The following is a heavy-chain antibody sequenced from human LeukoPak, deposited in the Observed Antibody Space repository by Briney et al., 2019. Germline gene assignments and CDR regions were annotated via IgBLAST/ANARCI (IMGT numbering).Heavy chain of an antibody. CDR3: ARGTVTFSYWYFDL. Sequence: GASVKVSCKASGYTFTGYYMHWVRQAPGQGLEWMGWINPNSGGTNYAQKFQGRVTMTRDTSISTAHMELSRLRSDDTAVYYCARGTVTFSYWYFDLWGRGTLVTVSS. D-gene: IGHD4-17*01. CDR1: GYTFTGYY. V-gene: IGHV1-2*02. J-gene: IGHJ2*01. CDR2: INPNSGGT.